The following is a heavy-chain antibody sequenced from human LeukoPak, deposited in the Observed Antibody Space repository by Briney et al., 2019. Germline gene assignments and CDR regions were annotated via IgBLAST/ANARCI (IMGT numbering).Heavy chain of an antibody. CDR1: GFTFSSYS. J-gene: IGHJ4*02. Sequence: GGSLRLSCAASGFTFSSYSMNWVRQAPGKGLGWVSSISTSSIYIYYADSLKGRFTISRDNAKNSLYLQMNSLRAEDTAVYYCARGDRYSSSLFGEVDYWGQGTLVTVSS. V-gene: IGHV3-21*01. CDR3: ARGDRYSSSLFGEVDY. CDR2: ISTSSIYI. D-gene: IGHD6-13*01.